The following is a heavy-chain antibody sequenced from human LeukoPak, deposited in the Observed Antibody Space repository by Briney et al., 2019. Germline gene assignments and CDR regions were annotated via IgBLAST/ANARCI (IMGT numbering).Heavy chain of an antibody. V-gene: IGHV5-51*01. CDR2: IYPADSDT. Sequence: GESLKISCKGSGYSFSNYWIAWVRQMPGKGLEWMGIIYPADSDTKYSPSFQGQVTISADKSTNTAFLHWSSLKASDTAMYFCARLPPGGTGLNVDSWGQGTLVTVSS. CDR3: ARLPPGGTGLNVDS. J-gene: IGHJ4*02. D-gene: IGHD1-14*01. CDR1: GYSFSNYW.